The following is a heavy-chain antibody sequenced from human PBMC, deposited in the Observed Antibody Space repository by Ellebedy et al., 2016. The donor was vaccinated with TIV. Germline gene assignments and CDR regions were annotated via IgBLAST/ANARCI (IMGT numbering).Heavy chain of an antibody. D-gene: IGHD2-21*01. J-gene: IGHJ3*02. CDR1: GGSISSYY. V-gene: IGHV4-4*07. CDR2: IYTSGST. Sequence: GSLRLSCTVSGGSISSYYWSWIRQPAGKGLEWIGRIYTSGSTNYNPSLKSRVTMSVDTSKNQFSLKLSSVTAADTAVYYCAREPHRLSGWVPPAFDIWGQGTMVTVSS. CDR3: AREPHRLSGWVPPAFDI.